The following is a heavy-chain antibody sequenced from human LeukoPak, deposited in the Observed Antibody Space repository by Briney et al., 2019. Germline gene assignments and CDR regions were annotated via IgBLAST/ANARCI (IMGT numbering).Heavy chain of an antibody. V-gene: IGHV4-59*13. CDR3: ARERYRGSYVLGGH. J-gene: IGHJ4*02. D-gene: IGHD1-26*01. CDR1: GGSISSYY. Sequence: PSETLSLTCTVSGGSISSYYWSWIRQPPGKGLEWIGYIYYSGSTNYNPSLKSRVTISVDTSKNQFSLKLSSVTAADTAVYYCARERYRGSYVLGGHWGQGTLGTVSS. CDR2: IYYSGST.